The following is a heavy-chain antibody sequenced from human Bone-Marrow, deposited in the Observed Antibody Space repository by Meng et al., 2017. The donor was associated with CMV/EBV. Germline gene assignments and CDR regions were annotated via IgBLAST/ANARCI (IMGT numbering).Heavy chain of an antibody. V-gene: IGHV4-39*01. CDR2: TYYSGST. D-gene: IGHD1-26*01. CDR1: GGSISSSSYY. Sequence: SEPLSLTCTVSGGSISSSSYYWGWIRQPPGKGLEWIGSTYYSGSTYYNPSLKSRVTISVDTSKNQFSLKLSSVTAADTAVYYCARHELGATGLSGFDPWGQGTLVTVSS. CDR3: ARHELGATGLSGFDP. J-gene: IGHJ5*02.